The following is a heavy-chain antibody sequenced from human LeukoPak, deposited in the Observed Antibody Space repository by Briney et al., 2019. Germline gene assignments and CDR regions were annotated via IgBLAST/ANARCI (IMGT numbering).Heavy chain of an antibody. J-gene: IGHJ4*02. D-gene: IGHD2-8*02. CDR3: ARGPWSYFHS. Sequence: SETLSLTCTVSGGSISSYYCNWIRQPPGKGLEWIGYIYNTGNTKYNPSLKTRVTISGDTSKKQFSLNLSSVTAADTAVYYCARGPWSYFHSWGQGTLVTVSS. CDR2: IYNTGNT. V-gene: IGHV4-59*08. CDR1: GGSISSYY.